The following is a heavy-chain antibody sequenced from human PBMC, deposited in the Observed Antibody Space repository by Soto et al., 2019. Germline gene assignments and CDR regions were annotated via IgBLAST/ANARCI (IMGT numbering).Heavy chain of an antibody. CDR1: GGSFSSNSHF. CDR3: ARSETGGNPHLYFDL. Sequence: QLQESGPGLAQPSETLPLTCTVSGGSFSSNSHFWAWIRQPPGQGLEWIGSTYFGVNSRYDPSLESRVTLFVDTSKNQFALKVNSVTAADTAIYYCARSETGGNPHLYFDLWGRGTLVTVSS. D-gene: IGHD2-15*01. CDR2: TYFGVNS. J-gene: IGHJ2*01. V-gene: IGHV4-39*01.